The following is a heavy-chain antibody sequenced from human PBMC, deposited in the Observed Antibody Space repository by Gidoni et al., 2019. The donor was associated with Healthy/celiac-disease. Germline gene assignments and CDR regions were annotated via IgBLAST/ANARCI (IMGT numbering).Heavy chain of an antibody. D-gene: IGHD3-3*01. J-gene: IGHJ4*02. CDR3: ARGGITIVGVVNGGFDY. V-gene: IGHV3-21*01. CDR2: ISSSSSYI. Sequence: EVQLVESGGGLVKPGGSLRLSCAASGFTFSTYRMNWVSQAPGKGLGWVSVISSSSSYIYHADSVKGRFTISRDNAKNSLYLQMTSLRAEDTAVYYCARGGITIVGVVNGGFDYWGQGTLVTVSS. CDR1: GFTFSTYR.